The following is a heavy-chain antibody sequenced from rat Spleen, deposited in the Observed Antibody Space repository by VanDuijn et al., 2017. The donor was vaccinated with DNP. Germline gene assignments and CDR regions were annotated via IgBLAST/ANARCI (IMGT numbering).Heavy chain of an antibody. CDR3: ARWVRGLDY. D-gene: IGHD4-3*01. Sequence: EVQLQESGPGLVKPSQSLSLTCSVTGSSITSNYWGWIRKFPGNKMEWIGHISYSSNTGYNPSLKSRISITRDTSKNQFFLQLNSVTTEDTATYYCARWVRGLDYWGQGVMVTVSS. CDR1: GSSITSNY. CDR2: ISYSSNT. J-gene: IGHJ2*01. V-gene: IGHV3-1*01.